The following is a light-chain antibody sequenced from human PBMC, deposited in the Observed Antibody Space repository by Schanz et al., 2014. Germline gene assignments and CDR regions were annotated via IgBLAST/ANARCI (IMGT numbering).Light chain of an antibody. CDR2: DVS. CDR3: SSYTSSRTPFV. V-gene: IGLV2-8*01. CDR1: NSDVGAYNY. Sequence: QSVLTQPPSASGSPGQSVTISCTGTNSDVGAYNYVSWYQQHPGKAPKLMLSDVSKRPSGVPDRFSGSKSGNTASLTVSGLQAEDEADYYCSSYTSSRTPFVFGTGTKLTVL. J-gene: IGLJ1*01.